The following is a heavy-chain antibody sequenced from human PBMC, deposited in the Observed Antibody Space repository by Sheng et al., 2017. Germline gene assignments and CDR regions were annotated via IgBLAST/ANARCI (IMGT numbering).Heavy chain of an antibody. V-gene: IGHV3-53*02. D-gene: IGHD3-22*01. Sequence: EVQLVETGGGLIQPGGSLRLSCAASGFTVSSNYMSWVRQAPGKGLEWVSVIYSGGSTYYADSVKGRFTISRDNSKNTLYLQMNSLRAEDTAVYYCARDRADSSGYYPDAFDIWGQGTMVTVSS. CDR1: GFTVSSNY. J-gene: IGHJ3*02. CDR2: IYSGGST. CDR3: ARDRADSSGYYPDAFDI.